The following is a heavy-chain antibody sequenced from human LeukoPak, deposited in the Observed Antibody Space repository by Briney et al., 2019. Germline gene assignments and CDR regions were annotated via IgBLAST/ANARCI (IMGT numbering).Heavy chain of an antibody. J-gene: IGHJ6*02. CDR2: IYSGGST. D-gene: IGHD2-15*01. CDR1: GFTVSSNY. Sequence: PGGSLRLSCAASGFTVSSNYMSWVRQAPGKGLEWVSVIYSGGSTYYADSVKGRFTISRDNSKNTLYLQMNSLRAEDTAVYYCATCSGGSCYRDYYYYYYGMDVWGQGTTVTVSS. V-gene: IGHV3-53*01. CDR3: ATCSGGSCYRDYYYYYYGMDV.